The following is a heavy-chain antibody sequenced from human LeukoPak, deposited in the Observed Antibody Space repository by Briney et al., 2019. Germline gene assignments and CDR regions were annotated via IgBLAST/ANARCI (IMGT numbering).Heavy chain of an antibody. CDR3: AKGAAAQGSFDY. CDR2: IANDERDK. CDR1: GFTFSSHG. J-gene: IGHJ4*02. V-gene: IGHV3-30*18. D-gene: IGHD2-2*01. Sequence: GGSLRLSCAASGFTFSSHGMHWVCQAPGKGLGWVAVIANDERDKKYAASVKGRFTISRDNYKNTLYLQMNSLRAEDTAVYYCAKGAAAQGSFDYWGQGTLVTVSS.